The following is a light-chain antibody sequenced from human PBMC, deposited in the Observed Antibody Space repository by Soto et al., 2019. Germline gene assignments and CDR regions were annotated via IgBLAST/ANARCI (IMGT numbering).Light chain of an antibody. CDR3: LQHNSYPRT. J-gene: IGKJ1*01. CDR2: AAS. Sequence: DIQMTQSPSAMSASVGDRVTITCRASQGISNYLAWIQQKPGKVPKRPIYAASNLQSGVPSRFRGSGSETVFSLTISILQPDDFATYYCLQHNSYPRTFGQGTKVDIK. V-gene: IGKV1-17*03. CDR1: QGISNY.